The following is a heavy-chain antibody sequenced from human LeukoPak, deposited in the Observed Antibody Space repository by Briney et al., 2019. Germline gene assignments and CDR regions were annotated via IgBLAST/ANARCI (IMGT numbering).Heavy chain of an antibody. J-gene: IGHJ4*02. CDR1: GFTFSSYW. CDR3: ARRIVGPTSGGDY. Sequence: AGGSLRLSCAASGFTFSSYWMTWVRQAPGKGLEWVANIKQDGSEEYYVDSVQGRFTISRDNAKNSLYLQMNSLRVEDTAVYYCARRIVGPTSGGDYWGQGTPVTVSS. CDR2: IKQDGSEE. D-gene: IGHD1-26*01. V-gene: IGHV3-7*01.